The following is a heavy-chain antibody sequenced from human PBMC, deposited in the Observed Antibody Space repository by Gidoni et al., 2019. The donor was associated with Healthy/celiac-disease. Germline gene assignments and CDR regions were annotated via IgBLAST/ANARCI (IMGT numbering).Heavy chain of an antibody. CDR2: IGTAGDT. V-gene: IGHV3-13*01. J-gene: IGHJ4*02. CDR3: ARLAAAGTGHYYFDY. Sequence: EVQLVESGGGLVQPGGSLRLSCAASGFTFSSYDMHWGRQATGKGLEWVSAIGTAGDTYYPGSVKGRFTISRENAKNSLYLQMNSLRAGDTAVYYCARLAAAGTGHYYFDYWGQGTLVTVSS. D-gene: IGHD6-13*01. CDR1: GFTFSSYD.